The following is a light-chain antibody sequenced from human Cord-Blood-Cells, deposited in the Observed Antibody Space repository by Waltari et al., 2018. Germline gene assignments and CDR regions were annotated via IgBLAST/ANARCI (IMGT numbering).Light chain of an antibody. V-gene: IGLV2-8*01. J-gene: IGLJ3*02. CDR1: SSDVGGYNY. CDR3: SSYAGSNIWV. Sequence: QSALPQPPSASGSPGQSVTISCTGTSSDVGGYNYVPWYQQHPGKAPKLMIYEVSKRPSGVPDRFSGSKSGNTASLTVSGLQAEDEADYYCSSYAGSNIWVFGGGTKLTVL. CDR2: EVS.